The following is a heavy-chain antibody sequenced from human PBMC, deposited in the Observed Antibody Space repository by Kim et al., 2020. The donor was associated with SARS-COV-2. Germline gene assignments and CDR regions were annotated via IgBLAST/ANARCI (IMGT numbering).Heavy chain of an antibody. CDR1: GFTFSSYG. J-gene: IGHJ5*02. CDR2: IWYDGSNK. D-gene: IGHD3-16*01. V-gene: IGHV3-33*01. Sequence: GGSLRLSCAASGFTFSSYGMHWVRQAPGKGLEWVAVIWYDGSNKYYADSVKGRFTISRDNSKNTLYLQMNSLRAEDTAVYYCARALYGGLGWFDPWGQGTLVTVSS. CDR3: ARALYGGLGWFDP.